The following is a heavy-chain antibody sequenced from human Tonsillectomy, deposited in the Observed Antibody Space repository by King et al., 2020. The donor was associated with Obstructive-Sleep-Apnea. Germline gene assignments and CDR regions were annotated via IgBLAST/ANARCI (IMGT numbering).Heavy chain of an antibody. CDR3: TTVLRFGELLIDY. D-gene: IGHD3-10*01. J-gene: IGHJ4*02. CDR2: MKSKTYGGTA. Sequence: EVQLVESGGGWVKPGGSLRLSCATSGFTFSNAWRSWVRQPPGKGLEWVGGMKSKTYGGTADYAAPGKDRFTISRDDSRNTAYRQMNSLKTEDTAVYYCTTVLRFGELLIDYWGQGTLVTVSS. CDR1: GFTFSNAW. V-gene: IGHV3-15*01.